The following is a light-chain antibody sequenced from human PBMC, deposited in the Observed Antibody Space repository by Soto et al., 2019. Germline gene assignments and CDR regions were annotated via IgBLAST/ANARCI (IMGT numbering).Light chain of an antibody. J-gene: IGLJ3*02. CDR2: GNS. CDR1: SSNIGAGFD. Sequence: QSALTQPASVSGSLGQSITISCTGSSSNIGAGFDVHWYHQIAGTAPKLLIYGNSNRPSGVPDRFSGSKSGTSASLAINGLQAEDEAHYYCQSYDDSLSGSWVFGGGTKVTVL. V-gene: IGLV1-40*01. CDR3: QSYDDSLSGSWV.